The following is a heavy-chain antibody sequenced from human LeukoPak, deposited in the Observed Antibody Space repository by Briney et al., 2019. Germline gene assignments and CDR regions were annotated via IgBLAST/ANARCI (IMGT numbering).Heavy chain of an antibody. D-gene: IGHD2-21*02. CDR1: GFTFSSYE. CDR3: AGGGTYCGGDCYSSGY. V-gene: IGHV3-48*03. CDR2: ISSSGSTI. J-gene: IGHJ4*02. Sequence: GGSLRLSCAASGFTFSSYEMNWVRQAPGKGLEWVSYISSSGSTIYYADSVKGRFTISRDNAENSLFLQMSSLRDEDTAVYYCAGGGTYCGGDCYSSGYWGQGTLVIVSS.